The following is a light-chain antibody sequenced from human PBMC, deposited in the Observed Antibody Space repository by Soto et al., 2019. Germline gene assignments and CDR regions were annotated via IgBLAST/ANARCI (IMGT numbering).Light chain of an antibody. CDR1: QSVSSSY. J-gene: IGKJ1*01. V-gene: IGKV3-20*01. CDR3: QQYGSSGT. Sequence: EIMLTQSPGTLSLSPGERATLSSRASQSVSSSYLAWYQQKPGQAPRLLIYGASSRATGIPARFSGSGSGTDFTLTISSLEPEDFAVYYCQQYGSSGTFGQGTKVDIK. CDR2: GAS.